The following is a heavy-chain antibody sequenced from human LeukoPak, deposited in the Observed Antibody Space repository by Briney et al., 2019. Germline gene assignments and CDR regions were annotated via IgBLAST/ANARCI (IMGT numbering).Heavy chain of an antibody. CDR3: ARVQQLVGNWFDP. J-gene: IGHJ5*02. D-gene: IGHD6-13*01. V-gene: IGHV1-2*02. Sequence: ASVKVSCKASGYPFTGYYMHWVRPAPGQGHEWMGWINPNSGGTNYAQKFQGRVTMTRDTSISTAYMELSRLRSDDTAVYYCARVQQLVGNWFDPWGQGTLVTVSS. CDR2: INPNSGGT. CDR1: GYPFTGYY.